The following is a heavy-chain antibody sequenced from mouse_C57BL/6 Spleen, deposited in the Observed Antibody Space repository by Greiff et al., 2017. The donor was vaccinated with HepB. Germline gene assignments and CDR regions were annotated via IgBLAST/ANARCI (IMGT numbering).Heavy chain of an antibody. J-gene: IGHJ2*01. V-gene: IGHV1-64*01. CDR1: GYTFTSYW. CDR3: ARVGSSYLYYFDY. CDR2: IHPNSGST. Sequence: QVQRQQPGAELVKPGASVKLSCKASGYTFTSYWMHWVKQRPGQGLEWIGMIHPNSGSTNYNEKFKSKATLTVDKSSSTAYMQLSSLTSEDSAVYYCARVGSSYLYYFDYWGQGTTLTVSS. D-gene: IGHD1-1*01.